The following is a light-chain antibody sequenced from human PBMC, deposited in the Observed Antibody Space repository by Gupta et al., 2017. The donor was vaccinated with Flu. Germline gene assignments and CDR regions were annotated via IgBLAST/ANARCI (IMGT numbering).Light chain of an antibody. J-gene: IGKJ2*01. CDR2: AAS. V-gene: IGKV1-39*01. Sequence: DIQMTQSPSSLSASVGDRVAITCRASPSISSFLNWYQQKPGKAPNLLISAASNLQSGVPSRFSGSGSGTDFTLTISSLQPEDFATYYCQQSSSIVYTFGQGTKVEI. CDR3: QQSSSIVYT. CDR1: PSISSF.